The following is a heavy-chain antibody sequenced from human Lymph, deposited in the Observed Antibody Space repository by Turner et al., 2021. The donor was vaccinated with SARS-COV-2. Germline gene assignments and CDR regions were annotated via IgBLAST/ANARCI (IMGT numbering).Heavy chain of an antibody. CDR3: ARGVPEFDS. D-gene: IGHD2-2*01. CDR2: ISYDGSNK. CDR1: GFPFSSYV. Sequence: QVQLVESGGGVVQPGRSLRLSCAASGFPFSSYVMHWVRQAPGKGLEWVAVISYDGSNKYYAGSVKGRFTISRDYSKNTLYLQMNSLRAEDTAIYYCARGVPEFDSWGQGTLVTVSS. V-gene: IGHV3-30*04. J-gene: IGHJ5*01.